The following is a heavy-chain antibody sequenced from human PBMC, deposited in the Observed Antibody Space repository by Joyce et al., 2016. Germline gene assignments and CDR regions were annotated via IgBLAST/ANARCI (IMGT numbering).Heavy chain of an antibody. D-gene: IGHD3-9*01. CDR1: GYTLTDLA. CDR3: TTSSDILTGSEGWFDP. V-gene: IGHV1-24*01. CDR2: FDPEDGET. J-gene: IGHJ5*02. Sequence: QVQLIQSGAEVKKPGASVKVSCKVSGYTLTDLAMHWVRQAPGEGLELIGAFDPEDGETIYPQKFQGRVNMTEDTSTDTAYMELRSLRYEDTAVYYCTTSSDILTGSEGWFDPWGQGTLVTVSS.